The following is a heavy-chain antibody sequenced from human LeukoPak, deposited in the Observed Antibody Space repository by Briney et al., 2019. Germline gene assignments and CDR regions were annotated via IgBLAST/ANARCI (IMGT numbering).Heavy chain of an antibody. V-gene: IGHV1-2*02. CDR2: INPNNGDT. Sequence: ASVKVSCKASGYTFTGYFMHWVRQAPGQGLEWMGWINPNNGDTNYAQTFQGRVTMTRDTSISTAYMELSNLRSDDTAMFYCARDLYGLGSSNWFDPWGQGTLVTVSS. CDR1: GYTFTGYF. CDR3: ARDLYGLGSSNWFDP. D-gene: IGHD3-10*01. J-gene: IGHJ5*02.